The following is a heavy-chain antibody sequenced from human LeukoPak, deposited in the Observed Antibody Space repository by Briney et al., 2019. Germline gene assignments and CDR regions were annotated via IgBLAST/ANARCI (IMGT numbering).Heavy chain of an antibody. D-gene: IGHD6-13*01. CDR1: GGSISSYY. CDR2: INHSGST. CDR3: ARERGGIAAY. J-gene: IGHJ4*02. Sequence: PSETLSLTCTVSGGSISSYYWSWIRQPPGKGLEWIGEINHSGSTNYNPSLKSRVTISVDTSKNQFSLKLSSVTAADTAVYYCARERGGIAAYWGQGTLVTVSS. V-gene: IGHV4-34*09.